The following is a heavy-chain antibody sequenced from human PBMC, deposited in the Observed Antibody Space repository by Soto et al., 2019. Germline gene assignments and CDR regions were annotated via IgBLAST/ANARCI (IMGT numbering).Heavy chain of an antibody. Sequence: QVQLVPSGAAVTKPGASVKVSCKASGYPFTSYGISWVRQAPGQGLECMGWLSAYNGNTNYAQKLQGRVTMPTDTSTSTAYREGRSLTSDDTSVYYCASDPTGHYIDYWGQGPLVTVSS. D-gene: IGHD1-1*01. V-gene: IGHV1-18*01. J-gene: IGHJ4*02. CDR1: GYPFTSYG. CDR2: LSAYNGNT. CDR3: ASDPTGHYIDY.